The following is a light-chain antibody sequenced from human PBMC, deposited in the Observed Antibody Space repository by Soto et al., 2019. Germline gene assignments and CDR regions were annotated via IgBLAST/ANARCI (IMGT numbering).Light chain of an antibody. CDR3: SSYSTTNILV. Sequence: QSVLTQPASVSGSPGQSVTISCTGASSDVGAYEHVSWYQQHPGRAPKLILYDVNNRPSGVSNHFSGSKSGNTASLVISGLHANEEADYYCSSYSTTNILVFGSGTKATVL. CDR2: DVN. J-gene: IGLJ1*01. CDR1: SSDVGAYEH. V-gene: IGLV2-14*03.